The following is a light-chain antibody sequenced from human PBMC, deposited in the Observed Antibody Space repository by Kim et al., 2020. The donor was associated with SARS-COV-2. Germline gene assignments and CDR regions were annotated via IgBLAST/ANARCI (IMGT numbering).Light chain of an antibody. Sequence: VALGQTVRITCQGDSLRSYYASWYQQKPGQAPVLVIYGKNNRPSGIPDRFSGSSSGNTASLTITGDQAEDEAAYYCTTRGSSGPVVIGGRTQLTVL. CDR2: GKN. V-gene: IGLV3-19*01. CDR1: SLRSYY. J-gene: IGLJ7*01. CDR3: TTRGSSGPVV.